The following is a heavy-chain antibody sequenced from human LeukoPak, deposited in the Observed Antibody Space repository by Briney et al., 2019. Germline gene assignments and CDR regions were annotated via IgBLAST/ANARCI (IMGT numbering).Heavy chain of an antibody. CDR1: GFTFSSYW. CDR3: ANHMVRGVISY. Sequence: GGSLRLSCATSGFTFSSYWMSWVRQAPGKGLEWVSYISSSGSTIYYADSVKGRFTISRDNAKNSLYLQMNSLRAEDTAVYYCANHMVRGVISYWGQGTLVTVSS. J-gene: IGHJ4*02. CDR2: ISSSGSTI. V-gene: IGHV3-48*04. D-gene: IGHD3-10*01.